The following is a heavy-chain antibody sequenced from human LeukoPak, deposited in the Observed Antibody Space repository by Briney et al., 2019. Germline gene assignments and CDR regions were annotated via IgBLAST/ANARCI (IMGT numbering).Heavy chain of an antibody. CDR1: GGSISSHF. D-gene: IGHD4-11*01. V-gene: IGHV4-59*11. CDR2: IYYSGST. J-gene: IGHJ6*03. Sequence: SETLSLTCTVSGGSISSHFWNWIRQSPGKGLEWIGYIYYSGSTNYNPSLKSRVTIAVDASKNQFSLKLSSVTAADTAVYYCARGYYSNYYYYYMDVWGKGTTVTVSS. CDR3: ARGYYSNYYYYYMDV.